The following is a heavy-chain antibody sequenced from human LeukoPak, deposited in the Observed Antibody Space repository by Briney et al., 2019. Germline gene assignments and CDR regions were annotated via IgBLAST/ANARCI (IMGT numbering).Heavy chain of an antibody. CDR1: GYTFTGYY. J-gene: IGHJ5*02. Sequence: ASVKVSCKASGYTFTGYYMHWVRQAPGQGLEWMGWINPNSGGTNYAQKLQGRVTMTTDTSTSTAYMELRSLRSDDTAVYYCARAGYYYDSSGYYYENWFDPWGQGTLVTVSS. CDR3: ARAGYYYDSSGYYYENWFDP. CDR2: INPNSGGT. D-gene: IGHD3-22*01. V-gene: IGHV1-2*02.